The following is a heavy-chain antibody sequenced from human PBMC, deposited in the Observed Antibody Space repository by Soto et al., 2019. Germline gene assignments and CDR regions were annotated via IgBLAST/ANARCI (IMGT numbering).Heavy chain of an antibody. V-gene: IGHV3-66*01. CDR3: ARRILVGAPIDF. J-gene: IGHJ4*01. CDR2: FYRDGST. D-gene: IGHD2-15*01. Sequence: EVQLVESGGGLVQPGGSLRLSCAASGFTVSSNYMSWVRQAPGKGLEWVPVFYRDGSTYYADSVKGRFTLSRDNSKNTLYLEMNSVSAEDTAVYYGARRILVGAPIDFWGHGTLVTVSS. CDR1: GFTVSSNY.